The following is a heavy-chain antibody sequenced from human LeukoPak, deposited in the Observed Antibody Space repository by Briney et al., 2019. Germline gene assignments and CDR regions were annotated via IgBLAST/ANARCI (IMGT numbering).Heavy chain of an antibody. J-gene: IGHJ4*02. V-gene: IGHV4-59*01. CDR3: ARARESSSGYYPPLPDY. CDR2: IYYSGST. CDR1: GGSITGYY. Sequence: PSETLSLTCAVYGGSITGYYWSWIRQPPGKGLEWIGYIYYSGSTNYNPSLKSRVTISVDTSKNQFSLKLSSVTAADTAVYYCARARESSSGYYPPLPDYWGQGTLVTVSS. D-gene: IGHD3-22*01.